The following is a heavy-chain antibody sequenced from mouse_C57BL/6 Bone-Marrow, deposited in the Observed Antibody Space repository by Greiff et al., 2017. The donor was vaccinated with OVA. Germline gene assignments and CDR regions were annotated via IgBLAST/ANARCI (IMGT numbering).Heavy chain of an antibody. J-gene: IGHJ4*01. CDR1: GFTFSDYG. V-gene: IGHV5-17*01. CDR3: AKGLRLYAMDY. Sequence: EVQLVESGGGLVKPGGSLKLSCAASGFTFSDYGMHWVRQAPEKGLEWVAYISSGSSTIYYADTVKGRFTISRDNAKNTLFLQMTSLRSEDTAMYYCAKGLRLYAMDYWGQGTSGTVSS. CDR2: ISSGSSTI. D-gene: IGHD1-2*01.